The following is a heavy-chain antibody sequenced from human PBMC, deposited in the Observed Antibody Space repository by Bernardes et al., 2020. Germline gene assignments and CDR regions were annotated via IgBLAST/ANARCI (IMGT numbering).Heavy chain of an antibody. CDR2: IRGKANNYAT. Sequence: VGALRLSCAASGFTFSGSTMHWVRQASGKGLEWVGDIRGKANNYATTYSASVKGRFTIFRDDSKNKAYLQMNSLKSEDTAVYYCNRHQSGSPQYYYAMDVWGQGTTVT. J-gene: IGHJ6*02. CDR3: NRHQSGSPQYYYAMDV. CDR1: GFTFSGST. V-gene: IGHV3-73*01. D-gene: IGHD3-3*01.